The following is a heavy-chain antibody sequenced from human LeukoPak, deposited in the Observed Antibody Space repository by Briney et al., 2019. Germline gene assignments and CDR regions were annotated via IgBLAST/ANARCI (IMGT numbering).Heavy chain of an antibody. CDR2: IIPIFGTA. CDR1: GGTFSSYA. CDR3: ARDRGLYSSSSGSSHDYYYMDV. V-gene: IGHV1-69*05. D-gene: IGHD6-6*01. J-gene: IGHJ6*03. Sequence: SVKVSCKAYGGTFSSYAISWVRQAPGQGLEWMGGIIPIFGTANYAQKFQGRVTITTDESTSTAYMELSSLRSEDTAVYYCARDRGLYSSSSGSSHDYYYMDVWGKGTTVTVSS.